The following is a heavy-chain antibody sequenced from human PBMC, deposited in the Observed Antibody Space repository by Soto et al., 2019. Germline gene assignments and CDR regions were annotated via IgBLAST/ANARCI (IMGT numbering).Heavy chain of an antibody. J-gene: IGHJ6*03. CDR3: AKERDSSSWTHYYYYYMDV. D-gene: IGHD6-13*01. V-gene: IGHV3-23*01. Sequence: GGSLRLSCAASGFTFSSYAMSWVRQAPGKGLEWVSAISGSGGSTYYADSVKGRFTISRDNSKNTLYLQMNSLRAEDTAVYYCAKERDSSSWTHYYYYYMDVWGKGTTVTVSS. CDR2: ISGSGGST. CDR1: GFTFSSYA.